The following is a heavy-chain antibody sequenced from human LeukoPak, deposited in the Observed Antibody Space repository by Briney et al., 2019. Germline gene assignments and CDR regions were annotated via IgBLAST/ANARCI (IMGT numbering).Heavy chain of an antibody. V-gene: IGHV3-7*01. D-gene: IGHD6-19*01. J-gene: IGHJ4*02. CDR3: ASVFQWPEYADY. Sequence: GGSLRLSCAASGFTLSSYAMTWVRQAPGKGLEWVANIKEDGSEKHYLESVRGRFTISRDNTKNSLFLHMNSLRAEDTAVYYCASVFQWPEYADYWGQGTLITVSS. CDR2: IKEDGSEK. CDR1: GFTLSSYA.